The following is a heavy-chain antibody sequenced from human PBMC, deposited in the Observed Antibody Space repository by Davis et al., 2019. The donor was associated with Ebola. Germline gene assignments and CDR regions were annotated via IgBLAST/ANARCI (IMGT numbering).Heavy chain of an antibody. CDR1: GASISSNSYY. CDR2: IFYSGST. D-gene: IGHD4-17*01. J-gene: IGHJ4*02. Sequence: SETLSLTCTVSGASISSNSYYWGCIRQPPGKGLEWIGYIFYSGSTYYNPSLKSRVTIFVDTSKNQFSLKLSSVTAADTAVYFCARRVYGDHFDYWGQGTLVTVSS. V-gene: IGHV4-39*01. CDR3: ARRVYGDHFDY.